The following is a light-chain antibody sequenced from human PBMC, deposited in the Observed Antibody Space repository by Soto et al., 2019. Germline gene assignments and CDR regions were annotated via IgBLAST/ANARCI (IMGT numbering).Light chain of an antibody. Sequence: QSVLTQPRSVSGSPGQSVTISCTGTSSDVGGYNYVSWYQEQPGKAPKLMIYDVSKRPSGVPDRFSGSKSGNTASLTISGLQAEDEADYYCSSYTSSSTVVFGGGTKLTVL. J-gene: IGLJ2*01. CDR1: SSDVGGYNY. CDR2: DVS. V-gene: IGLV2-11*01. CDR3: SSYTSSSTVV.